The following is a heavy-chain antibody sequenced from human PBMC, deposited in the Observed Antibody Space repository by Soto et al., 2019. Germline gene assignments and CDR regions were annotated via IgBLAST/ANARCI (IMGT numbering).Heavy chain of an antibody. Sequence: SVKVSCKASGGTFSSYAISWVRQAPGQGLEWMGGIIPIFGTANYAQKFQGRVTITADESTSTAYMELSSLRSEDTAVYYCARGRGAPEDSSGYIPLGYYYGMDVWGQGTTVSVSS. CDR3: ARGRGAPEDSSGYIPLGYYYGMDV. V-gene: IGHV1-69*13. D-gene: IGHD3-22*01. CDR1: GGTFSSYA. CDR2: IIPIFGTA. J-gene: IGHJ6*02.